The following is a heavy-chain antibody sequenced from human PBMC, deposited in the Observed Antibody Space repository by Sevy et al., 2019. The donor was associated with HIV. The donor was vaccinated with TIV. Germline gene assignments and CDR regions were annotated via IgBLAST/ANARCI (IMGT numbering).Heavy chain of an antibody. CDR3: AKEMVQGVFDY. CDR1: GFTFSSYG. V-gene: IGHV3-30*18. CDR2: ISYDGSNK. J-gene: IGHJ4*02. Sequence: GRSLRLSCAASGFTFSSYGMHWVRQAPGKGLEWVAVISYDGSNKYYADSVKGRFTISRDNSKNTLYLQMNSLRAEDTAVYYCAKEMVQGVFDYWGQGTLVTVSS. D-gene: IGHD3-10*01.